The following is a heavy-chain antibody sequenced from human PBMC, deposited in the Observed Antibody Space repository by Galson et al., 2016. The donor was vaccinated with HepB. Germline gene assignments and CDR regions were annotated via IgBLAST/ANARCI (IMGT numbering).Heavy chain of an antibody. V-gene: IGHV3-48*03. D-gene: IGHD3-10*01. CDR1: GFTFRSYD. J-gene: IGHJ4*02. CDR2: ITSSGSTI. CDR3: ARDRAGYYGSGSYLDY. Sequence: SLRLSCAASGFTFRSYDMNWVRQAPGKGLEWVSYITSSGSTIYYADSVKGRFTISRDNAKNSLNLQMNSLRAEDTAVYYCARDRAGYYGSGSYLDYWGQGTLVTVSS.